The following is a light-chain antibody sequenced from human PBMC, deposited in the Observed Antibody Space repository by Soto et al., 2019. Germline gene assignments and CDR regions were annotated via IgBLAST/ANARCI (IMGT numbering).Light chain of an antibody. CDR1: QGIRND. CDR2: AAS. Sequence: AIQMTQSPSSLSASVGDTVTITCRASQGIRNDLGWYQQKPGKAPKVLIYAASSLQTGVPSRFIGSGSGTDFTLTITSLQPEDFATYYCLQDYDYPRSFGQGTTVEIK. CDR3: LQDYDYPRS. V-gene: IGKV1-6*02. J-gene: IGKJ1*01.